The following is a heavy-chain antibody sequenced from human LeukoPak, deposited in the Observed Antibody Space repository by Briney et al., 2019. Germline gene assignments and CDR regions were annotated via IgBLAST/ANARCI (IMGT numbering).Heavy chain of an antibody. D-gene: IGHD2-15*01. Sequence: SETLSLTCTVSGGSISSYYWSWIRQPPGKGLEWIGYIYYSGSTNYNPSPKSRVTISVDTSKNQFSLKLSSVTAADTAVYYCARLVVVAATLAFDIWGQGTMVTVSS. CDR1: GGSISSYY. V-gene: IGHV4-59*01. CDR2: IYYSGST. J-gene: IGHJ3*02. CDR3: ARLVVVAATLAFDI.